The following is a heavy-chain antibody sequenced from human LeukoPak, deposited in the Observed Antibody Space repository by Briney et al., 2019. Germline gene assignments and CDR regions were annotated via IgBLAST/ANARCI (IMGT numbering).Heavy chain of an antibody. CDR1: GDYISSSSYY. J-gene: IGHJ1*01. V-gene: IGHV4-39*01. D-gene: IGHD3-22*01. Sequence: SETLSLTCAVSGDYISSSSYYWGWIRQSPGTGLEWIGDIYHSGRTYYNPSLKSRVAISIDTSKNQFSLRLRSMTAADTAVFYCARRRYYDSTGYFEWGWGTLVTVSS. CDR2: IYHSGRT. CDR3: ARRRYYDSTGYFE.